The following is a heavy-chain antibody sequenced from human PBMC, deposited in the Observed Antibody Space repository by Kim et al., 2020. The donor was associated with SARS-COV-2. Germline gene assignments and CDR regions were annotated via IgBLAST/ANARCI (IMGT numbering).Heavy chain of an antibody. CDR1: GDSVNSDDYH. CDR3: ARDKAYF. Sequence: SETLSLTCAVSGDSVNSDDYHWTWIRQPPGKGLEWLGFVFDSGSTNYNPSLKSRITISIDTSKNHFSLRLTSVTAADAGVYFWARDKAYF. V-gene: IGHV4-61*03. CDR2: VFDSGST. J-gene: IGHJ4*01.